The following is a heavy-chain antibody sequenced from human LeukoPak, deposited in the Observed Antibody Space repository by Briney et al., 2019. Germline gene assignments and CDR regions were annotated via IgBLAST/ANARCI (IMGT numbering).Heavy chain of an antibody. CDR3: ARGSIAAAGTANDY. D-gene: IGHD6-13*01. Sequence: ASVKVSCKASGYTFTDYYIHWVRQATGQGLEWMGWMNPNSGNTGYAQKFQGRVTMTRNTSISTAYMELSSLRSEDTAVYYCARGSIAAAGTANDYWGQGTLVTVSS. V-gene: IGHV1-8*02. J-gene: IGHJ4*02. CDR2: MNPNSGNT. CDR1: GYTFTDYY.